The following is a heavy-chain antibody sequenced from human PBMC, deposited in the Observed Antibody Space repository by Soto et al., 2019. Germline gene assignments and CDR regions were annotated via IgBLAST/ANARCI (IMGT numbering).Heavy chain of an antibody. J-gene: IGHJ6*02. CDR1: GFTVSSNY. D-gene: IGHD2-15*01. Sequence: PGGSLRLSCAASGFTVSSNYMNWVRQAPGRGLEWVSITFRDGTTYYAESVKGRFTMSRDISKNTLYLQLNSLRAEDTAVYYCARDLRSGSSYAYYYYYYAMDLWGQGTTVTVSS. CDR3: ARDLRSGSSYAYYYYYYAMDL. V-gene: IGHV3-53*01. CDR2: TFRDGTT.